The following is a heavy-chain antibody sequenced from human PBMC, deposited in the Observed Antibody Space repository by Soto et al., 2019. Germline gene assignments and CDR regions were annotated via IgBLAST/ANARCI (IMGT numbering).Heavy chain of an antibody. CDR3: AREPTMVRGVYYYYGMDV. Sequence: SETLSLTCTVSGGSISSYYWSWIRQPAGKGLEWIGRIYTSGSTNYNPSLKSRVTMSVDTSKNQFSLKLSSVTAADTAVYYCAREPTMVRGVYYYYGMDVWGQGTTVTVSS. CDR1: GGSISSYY. V-gene: IGHV4-4*07. D-gene: IGHD3-10*01. CDR2: IYTSGST. J-gene: IGHJ6*02.